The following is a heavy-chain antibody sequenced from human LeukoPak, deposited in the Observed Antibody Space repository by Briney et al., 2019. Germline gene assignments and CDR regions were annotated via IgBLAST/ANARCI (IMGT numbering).Heavy chain of an antibody. D-gene: IGHD1-14*01. CDR2: ISRSGSTI. CDR3: AREGGQMYEVYDY. J-gene: IGHJ4*02. Sequence: NPGGSLRFSCSASGFTFSDYYMSWIPQAPGKGWMWVSYISRSGSTICYADSLKGRFTISRDNAKTSLFLQMNSLRAEDTAVYYCAREGGQMYEVYDYWGQGTLVTVSS. V-gene: IGHV3-11*04. CDR1: GFTFSDYY.